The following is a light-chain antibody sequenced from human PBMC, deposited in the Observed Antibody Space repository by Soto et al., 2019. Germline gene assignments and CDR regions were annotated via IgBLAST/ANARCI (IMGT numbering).Light chain of an antibody. CDR1: ETISNF. CDR3: QQTYSPTVT. J-gene: IGKJ4*01. CDR2: DAS. V-gene: IGKV1-39*01. Sequence: DIQMTQSPSSLSASIGDRVTITCRPSETISNFLNWYQQRPGTAPKLLIHDASSLQIGVPSRFSGSGSGTYFSLIISDLQPEDSAIYFCQQTYSPTVTFGGGTKVDIK.